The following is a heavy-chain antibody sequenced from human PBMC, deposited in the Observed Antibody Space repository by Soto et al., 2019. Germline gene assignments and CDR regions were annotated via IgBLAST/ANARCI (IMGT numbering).Heavy chain of an antibody. V-gene: IGHV1-69*06. CDR1: GGTFSTYG. Sequence: QVQLVQSGAEVKKPGSSVKVSCKASGGTFSTYGITWVRQAPGQGLEWMGGFISLYGTPTYAQKFQGRVRITADKTRGTAYMELSSLRSEDTAVYYCVRGVVVVSGLRYYFDNWGQGTLITVSS. D-gene: IGHD2-15*01. J-gene: IGHJ4*02. CDR2: FISLYGTP. CDR3: VRGVVVVSGLRYYFDN.